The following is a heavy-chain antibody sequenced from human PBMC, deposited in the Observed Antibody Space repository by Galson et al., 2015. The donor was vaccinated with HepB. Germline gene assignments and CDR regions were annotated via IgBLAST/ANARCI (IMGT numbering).Heavy chain of an antibody. CDR2: INPSGGST. D-gene: IGHD3-3*01. J-gene: IGHJ4*02. CDR3: AREGLRFLESTRDFDY. V-gene: IGHV1-46*03. Sequence: SVKVSCKASGYTFTSSSMHWVRQAPGQGLEWMGIINPSGGSTSYAQKFQGRVTMTRDTSTSTVYMELSSLRSEDTAVYYCAREGLRFLESTRDFDYWGQGTLVTVAS. CDR1: GYTFTSSS.